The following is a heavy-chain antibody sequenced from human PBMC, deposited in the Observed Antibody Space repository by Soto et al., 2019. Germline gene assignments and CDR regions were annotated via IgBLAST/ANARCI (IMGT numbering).Heavy chain of an antibody. CDR1: GFSFRNYG. Sequence: QVHLVESGGGVVQPGRSLRLSCTVSGFSFRNYGMHWVRQAPGKGLEWLAVISYDGTNAYYADSVKGRLTISRDNSKNTLYLQLNSLGVEDSAMYYCAKDRGGWDYHRSDFRSNSDYWGQGTLVTVSP. D-gene: IGHD3-22*01. V-gene: IGHV3-30*18. CDR2: ISYDGTNA. CDR3: AKDRGGWDYHRSDFRSNSDY. J-gene: IGHJ4*02.